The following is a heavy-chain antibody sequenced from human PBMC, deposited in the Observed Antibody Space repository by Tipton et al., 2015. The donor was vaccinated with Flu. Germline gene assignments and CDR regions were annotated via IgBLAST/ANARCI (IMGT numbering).Heavy chain of an antibody. CDR3: AREGYYYDSRGPIRY. V-gene: IGHV3-48*03. CDR2: ISSSGSTI. D-gene: IGHD3-22*01. Sequence: SLRLSCAASGFTFSSYEMNWVRQAPGKGLEWVSYISSSGSTIYYADSVKGRFTISRDNAKNSLYLQMNSLRAEDTAVYYCAREGYYYDSRGPIRYWGQGTLVTVSS. CDR1: GFTFSSYE. J-gene: IGHJ4*02.